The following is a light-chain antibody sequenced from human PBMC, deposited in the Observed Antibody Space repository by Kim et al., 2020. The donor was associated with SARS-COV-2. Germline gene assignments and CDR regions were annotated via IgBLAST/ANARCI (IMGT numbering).Light chain of an antibody. J-gene: IGLJ3*02. Sequence: VTLSPGQTATFTSSGDNLGDKYICWYQQKSGQPPVLVIYQNYKRPSGIPERFSGSNSGNTATLTLSGTQAMDEADYYCQAWDFNRVFGRGTRLTVL. V-gene: IGLV3-1*01. CDR3: QAWDFNRV. CDR2: QNY. CDR1: NLGDKY.